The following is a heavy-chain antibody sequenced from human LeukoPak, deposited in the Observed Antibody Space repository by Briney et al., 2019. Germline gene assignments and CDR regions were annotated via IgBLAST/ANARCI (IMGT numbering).Heavy chain of an antibody. CDR1: GGFISSYY. CDR2: IYTSGST. Sequence: PSETLSLTCTVSGGFISSYYWSWIRQPAGKGLEWIGRIYTSGSTNYNPSLKSRVTISVDTSKNQFSLKLRSVTAADTAVYYCARGVYIAAAQYGYWGQGTLVTVSS. V-gene: IGHV4-4*07. J-gene: IGHJ4*02. D-gene: IGHD6-13*01. CDR3: ARGVYIAAAQYGY.